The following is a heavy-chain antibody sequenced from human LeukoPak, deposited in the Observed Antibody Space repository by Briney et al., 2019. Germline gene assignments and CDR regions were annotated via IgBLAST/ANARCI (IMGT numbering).Heavy chain of an antibody. Sequence: GGSLRLSCAASGFIFSSYGMHWVRQAPGKGLEWVAVISYDGSNKYYADSVKGRFTISRDNSKNTLYLQMNSLRAEDTAVYYCAKGMVRGAIDYWGQGTLVTVSS. J-gene: IGHJ4*02. CDR3: AKGMVRGAIDY. D-gene: IGHD3-10*01. CDR1: GFIFSSYG. CDR2: ISYDGSNK. V-gene: IGHV3-30*18.